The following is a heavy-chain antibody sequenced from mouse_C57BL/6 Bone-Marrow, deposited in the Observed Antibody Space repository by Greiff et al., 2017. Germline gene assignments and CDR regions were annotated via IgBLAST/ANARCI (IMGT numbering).Heavy chain of an antibody. Sequence: VMLVESGAELVRPGTSVKVSCKASGYAFTNYLIEWVKQRPGQGLEWIGVINPGSGGTNYNEKFKGKATLTVDKSSSTAYMQLSSLTSEDSAVYFCARGTTVVSHGDYFDYWGQGTTLTVSS. CDR3: ARGTTVVSHGDYFDY. D-gene: IGHD1-1*01. CDR2: INPGSGGT. V-gene: IGHV1-54*01. J-gene: IGHJ2*01. CDR1: GYAFTNYL.